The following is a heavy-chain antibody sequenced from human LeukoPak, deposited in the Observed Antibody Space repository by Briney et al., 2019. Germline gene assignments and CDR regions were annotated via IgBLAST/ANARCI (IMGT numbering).Heavy chain of an antibody. Sequence: GGSLRLSCVASGFTFSSYAMHWVRQAPGKGLEWGALIPYDGSNKYYADSVKGRFTVSRDNSKNTLYLQMNSLRAEDTAVYYCARGLETDTAMVIGYWGQGTLVTVSS. V-gene: IGHV3-30*04. CDR3: ARGLETDTAMVIGY. J-gene: IGHJ4*02. CDR1: GFTFSSYA. D-gene: IGHD5-18*01. CDR2: IPYDGSNK.